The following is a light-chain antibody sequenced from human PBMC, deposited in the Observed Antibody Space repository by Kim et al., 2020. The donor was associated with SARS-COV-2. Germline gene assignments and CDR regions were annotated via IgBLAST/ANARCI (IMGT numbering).Light chain of an antibody. J-gene: IGKJ3*01. V-gene: IGKV1-39*01. CDR1: QSISSY. CDR3: QQSYSTPFT. CDR2: AAS. Sequence: IQMTQSPSSLSASVGDRVTITCRASQSISSYLNWYQQKPGKAPKLLIYAASSLQSGVPSRFSGSGSGTDFTLTINSLQPEDFATYYCQQSYSTPFTFGPGTKVDIK.